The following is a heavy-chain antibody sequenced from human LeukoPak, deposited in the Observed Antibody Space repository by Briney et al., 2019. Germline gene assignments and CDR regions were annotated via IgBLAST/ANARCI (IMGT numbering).Heavy chain of an antibody. Sequence: GGSLRLSCAASGFTSDDYGMSWVRQAPGKGLEWVSGINWNGGSTGYADSVKGRFTISRDNAKNSLYLQMNSLRAEDTALYYCARDKEQQLVRGGSAFDIWGQGTMVTVSS. V-gene: IGHV3-20*04. CDR3: ARDKEQQLVRGGSAFDI. CDR1: GFTSDDYG. J-gene: IGHJ3*02. D-gene: IGHD6-13*01. CDR2: INWNGGST.